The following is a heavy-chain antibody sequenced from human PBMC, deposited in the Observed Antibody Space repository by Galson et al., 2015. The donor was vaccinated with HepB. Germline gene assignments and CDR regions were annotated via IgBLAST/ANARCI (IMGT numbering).Heavy chain of an antibody. D-gene: IGHD2-2*01. CDR1: GFTFSSYS. Sequence: SLRLSCAASGFTFSSYSMNWVRQAPGKGLEWVSSISSSSSYIYYADSVKGRFTISRDNAKNSLYLQMNSLRAEDTAVYYCARARRGYCSSTSCPDYYYYGMDVWGQGTTVTVSS. J-gene: IGHJ6*02. CDR2: ISSSSSYI. CDR3: ARARRGYCSSTSCPDYYYYGMDV. V-gene: IGHV3-21*01.